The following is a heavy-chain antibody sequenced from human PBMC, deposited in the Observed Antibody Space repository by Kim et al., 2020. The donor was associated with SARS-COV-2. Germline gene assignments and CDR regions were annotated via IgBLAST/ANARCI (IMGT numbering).Heavy chain of an antibody. J-gene: IGHJ2*01. CDR3: ARRAWTCWDDWFFAL. V-gene: IGHV4-39*02. CDR1: GGSISSNTYY. Sequence: SETLSLTCTVSGGSISSNTYYWGWIRQPPGKGLEWIGSISHSGSTYYNPSLKSRVTISVDTSKNHFSLKLSSVTAADTAVYYCARRAWTCWDDWFFALWGGGALVSVSS. CDR2: ISHSGST. D-gene: IGHD1-1*01.